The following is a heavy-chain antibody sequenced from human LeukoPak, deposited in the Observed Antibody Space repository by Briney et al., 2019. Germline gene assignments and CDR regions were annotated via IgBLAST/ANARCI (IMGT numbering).Heavy chain of an antibody. CDR2: IYYSETT. Sequence: GSLRLSCAASGFTFSSYSMNWVRQPPGKGLEWIGSIYYSETTYDNPSLKSRVTISIETSKNQFSLKLSSVTASDTAVYYCARQRADYYYYYVDVWGKGTTVAVS. J-gene: IGHJ6*03. CDR1: GFTFSSYSMN. V-gene: IGHV4-39*01. CDR3: ARQRADYYYYYVDV.